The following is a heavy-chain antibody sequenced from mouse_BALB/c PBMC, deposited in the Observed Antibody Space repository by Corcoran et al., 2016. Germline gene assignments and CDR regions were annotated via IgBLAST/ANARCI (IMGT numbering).Heavy chain of an antibody. D-gene: IGHD3-1*01. J-gene: IGHJ3*01. V-gene: IGHV1S136*01. CDR1: GYTFTSYV. Sequence: EVQLQQSGPELVKPGASVKMSCKASGYTFTSYVMHWVKQKPGQGLEWIGYINPYNDGTKYNEKFKGKATLTSDKSSSTAYMELSSLTSEDSAVYYCARGATTSSFAYWGQGTLVTVSA. CDR2: INPYNDGT. CDR3: ARGATTSSFAY.